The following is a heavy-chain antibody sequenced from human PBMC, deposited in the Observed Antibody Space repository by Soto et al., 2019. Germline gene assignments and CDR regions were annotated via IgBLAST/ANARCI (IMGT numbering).Heavy chain of an antibody. CDR1: GYSFSGYY. CDR2: INPNSGET. D-gene: IGHD3-3*01. Sequence: QVQLVQSGAEVKKPGASVKVSCKASGYSFSGYYIHWVRQAPGQGLEWMGWINPNSGETDYAQKFLGMVTMTSDTSISTAFMAPSRLRYADTSVYYCARCCPFLEWSFYGMDVWGQGTTVTVSS. J-gene: IGHJ6*02. CDR3: ARCCPFLEWSFYGMDV. V-gene: IGHV1-2*02.